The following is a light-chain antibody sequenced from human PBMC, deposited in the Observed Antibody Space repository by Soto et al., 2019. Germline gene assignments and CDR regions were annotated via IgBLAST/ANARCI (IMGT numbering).Light chain of an antibody. CDR1: QSVGIN. Sequence: EVVMTHSPAILSVSPLERASLSFSSSQSVGINVAWYQQTPGQAPRLLIYGASTRATGSPDRFSGSGSGTEFTLTISSLQSEDFAVYYCQKYNNWPQKFGQGTKVDI. CDR3: QKYNNWPQK. V-gene: IGKV3-15*01. J-gene: IGKJ1*01. CDR2: GAS.